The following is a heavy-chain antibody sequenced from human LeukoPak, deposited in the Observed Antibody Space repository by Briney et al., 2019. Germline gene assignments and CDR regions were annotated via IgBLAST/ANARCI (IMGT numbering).Heavy chain of an antibody. CDR1: GYYFSGFY. J-gene: IGHJ6*03. Sequence: SETLSLTCVVEGYYFSGFYWTWIRQAPGKGLEWIGEISYSGSTKYNPSLKSRATIEVDTSKKQISLNLSSVTAADTAVYYCAKGKAAHYHSVTDEYYYYLDVWGKGTTVIVSS. CDR3: AKGKAAHYHSVTDEYYYYLDV. CDR2: ISYSGST. V-gene: IGHV4-34*01. D-gene: IGHD3-9*01.